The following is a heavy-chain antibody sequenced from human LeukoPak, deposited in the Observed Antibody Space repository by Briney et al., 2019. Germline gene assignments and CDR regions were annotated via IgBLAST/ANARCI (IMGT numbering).Heavy chain of an antibody. J-gene: IGHJ5*02. Sequence: EASVKVSCKASGYTFTGYYMHWVRQAPGQGLEWMGWNNPNSGGTNYAQKFQGRVTMTRDTSISTAYMELSRLRSDDTAVYYCARRQWGDWFDPWGQGTLVTISS. CDR2: NNPNSGGT. CDR3: ARRQWGDWFDP. V-gene: IGHV1-2*02. CDR1: GYTFTGYY. D-gene: IGHD1-26*01.